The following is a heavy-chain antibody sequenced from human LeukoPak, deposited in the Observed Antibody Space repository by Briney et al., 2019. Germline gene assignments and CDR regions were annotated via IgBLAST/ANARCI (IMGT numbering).Heavy chain of an antibody. CDR2: FKTNYNHV. CDR3: ARSVPDYTRFDF. D-gene: IGHD4-11*01. V-gene: IGHV3-23*05. Sequence: GGSLRLSCVASGFTFSDYAMNWVRQAPGKGLEWVSTFKTNYNHVYYAESVRGRFTISTDNSKNTAYLQMNSLRVEDTALYYCARSVPDYTRFDFWGQGALVTVSS. CDR1: GFTFSDYA. J-gene: IGHJ4*02.